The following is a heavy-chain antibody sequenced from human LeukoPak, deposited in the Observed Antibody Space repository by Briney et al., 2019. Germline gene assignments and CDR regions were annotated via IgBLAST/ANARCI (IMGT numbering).Heavy chain of an antibody. CDR1: GGSISSYY. CDR2: IYYSGST. V-gene: IGHV4-59*01. D-gene: IGHD3-10*01. J-gene: IGHJ4*02. CDR3: ASLYGSGRSLFDY. Sequence: SETLSLTCTVSGGSISSYYWSWIRQPPGKGLEWIGYIYYSGSTNYNPSLKSRVTISVDTSKNQFSLKLSSATAADTAVYYCASLYGSGRSLFDYWGQGTLVTVSS.